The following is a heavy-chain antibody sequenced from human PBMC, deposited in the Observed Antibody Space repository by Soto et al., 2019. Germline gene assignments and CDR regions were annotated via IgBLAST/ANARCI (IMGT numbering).Heavy chain of an antibody. D-gene: IGHD3-22*01. CDR2: ISAHNGDT. V-gene: IGHV1-18*04. Sequence: ASVKVSCKASGYSFATYGFSWVRQAPGQGLECVGWISAHNGDTHYSQKFQGRVTLTTDTSTNTGYMELRSLTSDDTAVYFCATEPIYYNDGSGYYPLGHWGQGTLVTISS. J-gene: IGHJ4*02. CDR3: ATEPIYYNDGSGYYPLGH. CDR1: GYSFATYG.